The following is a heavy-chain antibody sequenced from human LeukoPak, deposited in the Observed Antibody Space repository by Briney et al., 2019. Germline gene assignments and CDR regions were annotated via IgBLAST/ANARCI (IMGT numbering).Heavy chain of an antibody. D-gene: IGHD2-2*01. CDR1: GFTFSSYA. CDR2: ISYDGSNK. J-gene: IGHJ4*02. V-gene: IGHV3-30-3*01. Sequence: GGSLRLSCAASGFTFSSYAMHWVRQAPGKGLEWVAVISYDGSNKYYADSVKGRFTISRDNSKNTLYVQMDSLRAEDTAVYYCVSFYETYWGRGTLVTVSS. CDR3: VSFYETY.